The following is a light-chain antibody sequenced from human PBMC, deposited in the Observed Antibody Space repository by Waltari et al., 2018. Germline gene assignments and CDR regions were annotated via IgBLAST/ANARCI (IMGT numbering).Light chain of an antibody. V-gene: IGKV3-11*01. CDR3: QRRGHWPPDAT. J-gene: IGKJ3*01. Sequence: EIVLTQSPATLSLSPGERATLSCRASQSVSRFLACYQQKPGQAPRLTIYDTSNRATGIPARFSGSGSGTDFTLTISSLEPEDFAVYYCQRRGHWPPDATFGPGTRVDIK. CDR1: QSVSRF. CDR2: DTS.